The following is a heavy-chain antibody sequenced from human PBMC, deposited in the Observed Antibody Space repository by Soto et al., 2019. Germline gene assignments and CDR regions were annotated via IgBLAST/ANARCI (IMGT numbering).Heavy chain of an antibody. J-gene: IGHJ3*02. CDR2: IIPIFGTA. CDR3: ARDGPSRIAAAYAFDI. Sequence: ASVKVSCKASGGTFSSYAISWVRQAPGQGLEWMGGIIPIFGTANYAQKFQGRVTITADESTSTAYMELSSLRSEDTAVYYCARDGPSRIAAAYAFDIWGQGTMVTVSS. CDR1: GGTFSSYA. D-gene: IGHD6-13*01. V-gene: IGHV1-69*13.